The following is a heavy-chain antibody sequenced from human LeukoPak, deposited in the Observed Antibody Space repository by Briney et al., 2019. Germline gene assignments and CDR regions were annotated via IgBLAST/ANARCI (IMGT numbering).Heavy chain of an antibody. CDR3: ARGIAQTTLNAFDI. Sequence: SGGSLRLSCAASGFTFSSYSMNWVRQAPGKGLEWVSYISSSSSTIYYADSVKGRFTISRDNAKNSLYLQMNSLRAEDTAAYYCARGIAQTTLNAFDIWGQGTVVTVSS. CDR2: ISSSSSTI. V-gene: IGHV3-48*01. D-gene: IGHD4-11*01. J-gene: IGHJ3*02. CDR1: GFTFSSYS.